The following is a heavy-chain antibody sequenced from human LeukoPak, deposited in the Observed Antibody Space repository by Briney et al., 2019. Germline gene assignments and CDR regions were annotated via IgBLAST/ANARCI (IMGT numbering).Heavy chain of an antibody. D-gene: IGHD3-10*01. Sequence: GGSLRLSCAASGFTFSSYWMHWVRQAPGKGLAWVSRINSDGSRTSYADSVKGRFTISRDNAKNTAYLQMDSLKTEDTAVYYCTGNYYGSGSYADFDYWGQGTLVTVSS. CDR3: TGNYYGSGSYADFDY. J-gene: IGHJ4*02. CDR1: GFTFSSYW. V-gene: IGHV3-74*01. CDR2: INSDGSRT.